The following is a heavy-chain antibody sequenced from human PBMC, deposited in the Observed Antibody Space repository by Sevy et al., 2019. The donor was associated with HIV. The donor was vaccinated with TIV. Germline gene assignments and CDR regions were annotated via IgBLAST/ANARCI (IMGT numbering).Heavy chain of an antibody. J-gene: IGHJ4*02. V-gene: IGHV3-23*01. Sequence: GGSLRLSCVASGFIFSSYAMSWVRQAPGKGLEWVSAISGGSDDIFYADSVKGRFTISRDNSKNTLYLQMNSLRAEDTAVYYCAKRGPAWSFDYWGQGTLLTVSS. D-gene: IGHD2-8*02. CDR2: ISGGSDDI. CDR3: AKRGPAWSFDY. CDR1: GFIFSSYA.